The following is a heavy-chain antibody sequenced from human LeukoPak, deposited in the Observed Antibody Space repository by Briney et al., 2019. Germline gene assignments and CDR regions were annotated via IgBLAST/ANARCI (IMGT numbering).Heavy chain of an antibody. Sequence: GGSLRLSCAASGFTFSSYGMHWVRQAPGKGLEWVAVISYDGSNKYYADSVKGRFTISRDNSKNTLYLQMNSLRAEDTALYYCAKDIRGDYYDSSGSFDYWGQGTLVTVPS. D-gene: IGHD3-22*01. CDR3: AKDIRGDYYDSSGSFDY. CDR2: ISYDGSNK. J-gene: IGHJ4*02. CDR1: GFTFSSYG. V-gene: IGHV3-30*18.